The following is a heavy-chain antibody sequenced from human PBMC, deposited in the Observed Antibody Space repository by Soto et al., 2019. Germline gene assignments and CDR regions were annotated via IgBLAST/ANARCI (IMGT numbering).Heavy chain of an antibody. J-gene: IGHJ3*02. CDR3: ARGRVPAAHPYAFDI. CDR1: GGSFSGYY. V-gene: IGHV4-34*01. CDR2: INHSGST. Sequence: SETLSLTCAVYGGSFSGYYWSWIRQPPGKGLEWIGEINHSGSTNYNPSLKSRVTISVDTSKNQFSLKLSSVTAADTAVYYCARGRVPAAHPYAFDIWGQGTMVTVSS. D-gene: IGHD2-2*01.